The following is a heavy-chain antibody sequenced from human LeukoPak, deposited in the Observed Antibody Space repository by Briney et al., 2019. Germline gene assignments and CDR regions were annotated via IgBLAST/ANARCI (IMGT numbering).Heavy chain of an antibody. J-gene: IGHJ4*02. V-gene: IGHV1-46*01. CDR3: ARDRRYDSSGYSLDY. CDR2: INPSGGST. Sequence: ASVKVSCKASGGTFSSYAISWVRQAPGQGLEWMGIINPSGGSTNYAQKFQGRVTMTRDTSTSTVYMELSSLRSEDTAVYYCARDRRYDSSGYSLDYWGQGTLVTVSS. CDR1: GGTFSSYA. D-gene: IGHD3-22*01.